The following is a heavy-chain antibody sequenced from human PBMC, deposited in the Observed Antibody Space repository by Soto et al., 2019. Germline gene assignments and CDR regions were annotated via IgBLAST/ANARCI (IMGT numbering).Heavy chain of an antibody. CDR2: IYSGGST. Sequence: GSLRLSCAASGFTVSSNYMSWVRQAPGKGLEWVSVIYSGGSTYYADSVNGRFTLSRDHSKNKLYLQMNRLSDDVTPVHYCAKVFREKVPTDSYYYRDVWGTGTTGTLSS. CDR1: GFTVSSNY. CDR3: AKVFREKVPTDSYYYRDV. J-gene: IGHJ6*03. V-gene: IGHV3-66*01.